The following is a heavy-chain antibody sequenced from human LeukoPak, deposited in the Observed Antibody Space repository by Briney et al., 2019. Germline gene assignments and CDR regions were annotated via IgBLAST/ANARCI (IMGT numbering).Heavy chain of an antibody. D-gene: IGHD6-13*01. CDR1: GFTFSDYW. CDR3: ARSAAGLDY. J-gene: IGHJ4*02. V-gene: IGHV3-74*01. Sequence: PGGSLRLSCAGSGFTFSDYWMHWVRQVPGKGLVWVSRINDDGRSTSEAVSVKGRFTISRDNAKNTLYLQMNSLRVEDTAIYYCARSAAGLDYWGQGTLVTVSS. CDR2: INDDGRST.